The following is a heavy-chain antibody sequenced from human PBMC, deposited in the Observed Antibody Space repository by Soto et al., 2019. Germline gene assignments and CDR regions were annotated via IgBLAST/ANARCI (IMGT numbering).Heavy chain of an antibody. CDR2: INHSGST. Sequence: QVQLQQWGAGLLKPSETLSLTCAVYGGSFSGYYWSWIRQPPGKGLEWIGEINHSGSTNYNPSLKSRVTISVDTSKNQFSLKLSSVTAADTAVYYCARVSLRGYSSSWYGAFFDYWGQGTLVTVSS. J-gene: IGHJ4*02. CDR1: GGSFSGYY. CDR3: ARVSLRGYSSSWYGAFFDY. V-gene: IGHV4-34*01. D-gene: IGHD6-13*01.